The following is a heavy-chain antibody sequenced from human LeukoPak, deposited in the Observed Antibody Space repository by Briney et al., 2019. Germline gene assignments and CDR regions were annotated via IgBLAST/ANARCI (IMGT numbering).Heavy chain of an antibody. V-gene: IGHV3-7*01. J-gene: IGHJ6*02. CDR2: MNQDGSEK. CDR1: GFTFSGSW. D-gene: IGHD3-16*01. Sequence: GALRLSCAASGFTFSGSWMSWVRQAPGKGLEWVANMNQDGSEKDYADSVKGRFTISRDNARNSLYLQMGSLRAEDTAVYYCATYTHWVAGDVWGQGTTVTVSS. CDR3: ATYTHWVAGDV.